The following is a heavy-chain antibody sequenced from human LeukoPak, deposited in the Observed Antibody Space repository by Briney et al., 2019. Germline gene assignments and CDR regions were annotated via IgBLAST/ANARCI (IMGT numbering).Heavy chain of an antibody. V-gene: IGHV3-21*01. D-gene: IGHD1-7*01. Sequence: GGSLSLSCAASEFTFSTYTMNWVRQAPGKGLEWVSSITGSSDYIYYADSVKGRFTISRDNAKNSLFLHMSSLRAEDTAVYYCARGTNYGDYRGQGTLVTVSS. J-gene: IGHJ4*02. CDR1: EFTFSTYT. CDR3: ARGTNYGDY. CDR2: ITGSSDYI.